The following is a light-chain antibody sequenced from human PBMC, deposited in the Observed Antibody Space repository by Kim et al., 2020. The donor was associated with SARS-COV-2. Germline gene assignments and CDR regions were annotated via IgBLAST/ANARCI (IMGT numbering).Light chain of an antibody. CDR1: QSVSSY. Sequence: PPGERATLSCRARQSVSSYLAWYQQKPGQAPRLLIYDASNRATGIPARFSGSGSGTDFTLTISSLEPEDFAVYYCQQRSNWPPWTFGQGTKVDIK. J-gene: IGKJ1*01. V-gene: IGKV3-11*01. CDR3: QQRSNWPPWT. CDR2: DAS.